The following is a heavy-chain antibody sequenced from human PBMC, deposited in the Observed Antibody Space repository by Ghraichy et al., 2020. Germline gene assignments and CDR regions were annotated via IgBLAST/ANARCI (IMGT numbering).Heavy chain of an antibody. CDR2: LFSGRFA. J-gene: IGHJ4*02. Sequence: GGSLRLSCAVSGFTVSSNFVSWVRQAPGKGLEWVSVLFSGRFADYADSVKGRFTMSRDVSQNAVYLQMDNLRAEDTAVYSCATGGEAGGDCTSTSCFREPQNFWGQGTRVTVSA. CDR3: ATGGEAGGDCTSTSCFREPQNF. CDR1: GFTVSSNF. D-gene: IGHD2-2*01. V-gene: IGHV3-53*01.